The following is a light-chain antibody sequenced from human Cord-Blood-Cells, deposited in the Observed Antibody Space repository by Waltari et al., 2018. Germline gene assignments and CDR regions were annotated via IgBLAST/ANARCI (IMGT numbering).Light chain of an antibody. CDR2: EGS. J-gene: IGLJ3*02. Sequence: QSDLTQPASVSVSPGQSITISCTGTSSDVGSYNLVSWYQQHPAKAPKLMIYEGSNRPSGVSNRFSGSKSGNTTSLTTSGLQAEDEADYYCCSYAGSSTWVFGGGTKLTVL. CDR1: SSDVGSYNL. CDR3: CSYAGSSTWV. V-gene: IGLV2-23*01.